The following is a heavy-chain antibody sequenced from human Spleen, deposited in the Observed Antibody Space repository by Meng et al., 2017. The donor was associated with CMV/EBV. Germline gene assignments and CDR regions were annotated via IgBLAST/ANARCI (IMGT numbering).Heavy chain of an antibody. J-gene: IGHJ6*02. CDR1: GYTFTGYY. V-gene: IGHV1-2*02. Sequence: ASVKVSCKASGYTFTGYYLHWVRQAPGQGLEWMGWINPNSGGTNCAQKFQGRVTMTRDTYVSTAYMELRRLISDDTAVYYCARSYVSSAYYGDYYGRDVWGQGTTVTVSS. CDR2: INPNSGGT. CDR3: ARSYVSSAYYGDYYGRDV. D-gene: IGHD3-22*01.